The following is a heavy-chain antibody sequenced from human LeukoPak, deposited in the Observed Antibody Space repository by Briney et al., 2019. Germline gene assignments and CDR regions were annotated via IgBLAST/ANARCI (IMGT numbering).Heavy chain of an antibody. CDR2: INSDGSST. J-gene: IGHJ4*02. V-gene: IGHV3-74*01. CDR1: GFTFSSYW. Sequence: GGSLRLPCAASGFTFSSYWMHWVRQAPGKGLVWVSRINSDGSSTSYADSVKGRFTISRDNAKNTLYLQMNSLRAEDTAVYYCARERSDGYNIDYWGQGTLVTVSS. CDR3: ARERSDGYNIDY. D-gene: IGHD5-24*01.